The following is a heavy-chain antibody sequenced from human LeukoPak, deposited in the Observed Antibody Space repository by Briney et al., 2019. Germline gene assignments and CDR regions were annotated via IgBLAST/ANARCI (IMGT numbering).Heavy chain of an antibody. V-gene: IGHV4-31*03. CDR2: IYYSGST. CDR1: GGSISSGGYY. Sequence: ASETLSLTCTVSGGSISSGGYYWSWIRQHPGKGLEWIGYIYYSGSTYYNPSLKSRVTISVDTSKNQFSLKLSSVTAADTAVYYCARVPHYGSGRLDYWGQGTLVTVSS. D-gene: IGHD3-10*01. CDR3: ARVPHYGSGRLDY. J-gene: IGHJ4*02.